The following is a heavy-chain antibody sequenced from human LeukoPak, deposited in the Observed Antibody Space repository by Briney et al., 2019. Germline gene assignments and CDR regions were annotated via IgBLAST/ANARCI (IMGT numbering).Heavy chain of an antibody. Sequence: ASVKVSCKASGYTFTSYGINWVRQAPGQGLEWMGWISAYTGNTNYAQKFQGRVTMTTDTSTSTAYMELRSLRSDDTAVYYCARDTFAIAAATYFQHWGQGTLVTVSS. J-gene: IGHJ1*01. V-gene: IGHV1-18*01. CDR1: GYTFTSYG. CDR3: ARDTFAIAAATYFQH. CDR2: ISAYTGNT. D-gene: IGHD6-13*01.